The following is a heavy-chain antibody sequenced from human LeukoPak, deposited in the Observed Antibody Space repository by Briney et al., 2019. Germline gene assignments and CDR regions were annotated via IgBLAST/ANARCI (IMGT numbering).Heavy chain of an antibody. V-gene: IGHV4-59*01. CDR1: GGSINSYY. CDR3: ARDRDSSGLRDFDL. D-gene: IGHD3-22*01. J-gene: IGHJ2*01. Sequence: SETLSLTCTVSGGSINSYYWSWIRQLPGKGLEWIGYIYYSGNTNYNPSLKSRVSISIDTSNNQLSLQLSSVTAADPAVYYCARDRDSSGLRDFDLWGRGTLVPVSA. CDR2: IYYSGNT.